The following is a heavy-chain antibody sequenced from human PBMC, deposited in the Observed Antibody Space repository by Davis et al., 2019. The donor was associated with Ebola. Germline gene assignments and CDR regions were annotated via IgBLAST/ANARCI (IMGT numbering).Heavy chain of an antibody. D-gene: IGHD3-22*01. CDR3: ARDLRYASSGYDYYFYMDV. V-gene: IGHV4-59*12. CDR1: GGSISSYY. Sequence: PGGSLRLSCTVSGGSISSYYWSWIRQPPGKGLEWIGYIYYSGTTSYNPSLKRRLTISIDTSKNQFSLNLYSVTAAYTAVYYCARDLRYASSGYDYYFYMDVWGKGTTVTVSS. J-gene: IGHJ6*03. CDR2: IYYSGTT.